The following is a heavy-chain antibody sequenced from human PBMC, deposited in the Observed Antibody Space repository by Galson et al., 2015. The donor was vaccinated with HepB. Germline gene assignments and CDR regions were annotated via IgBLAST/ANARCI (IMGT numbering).Heavy chain of an antibody. CDR1: GFTFSSYA. J-gene: IGHJ4*02. CDR3: AKSLTGPYFDY. V-gene: IGHV3-23*01. CDR2: ISGSGGST. Sequence: SCAASGFTFSSYAMSWVRQAPGKGLEWVSAISGSGGSTYYADSVEGRFTISRDNSKNTLYLQMNSLRAEDTAVYYCAKSLTGPYFDYWGQGTLVTVSS. D-gene: IGHD7-27*01.